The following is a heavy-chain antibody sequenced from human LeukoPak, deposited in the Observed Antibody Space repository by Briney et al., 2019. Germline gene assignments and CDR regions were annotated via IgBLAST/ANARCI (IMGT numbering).Heavy chain of an antibody. D-gene: IGHD2-2*01. J-gene: IGHJ4*02. CDR1: GFTFSSYS. V-gene: IGHV3-23*01. CDR2: IGSGGSGGT. Sequence: GGSLRLSCAASGFTFSSYSMSWVRQVPGKGLEWVSVIGSGGSGGTSYADSVRGRFTMSRDDSKNTLFLQMNSLRAEDTAVYYCAKRGCDTTTCSYYFDYWGRGTLVTVSS. CDR3: AKRGCDTTTCSYYFDY.